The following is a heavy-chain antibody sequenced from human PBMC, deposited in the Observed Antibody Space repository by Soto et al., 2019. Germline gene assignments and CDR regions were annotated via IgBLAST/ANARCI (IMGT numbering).Heavy chain of an antibody. Sequence: PGGSLRLSCAASGFTFSSYAMSWVRQAPGKGLEWVSAISGSGGSTYYADSVKGRFTISRDNSKNTLYLQMNSLRAEDTAVYYCASRYYDSSGYKFEYFQHWGQGTLVTVSS. CDR1: GFTFSSYA. CDR2: ISGSGGST. D-gene: IGHD3-22*01. CDR3: ASRYYDSSGYKFEYFQH. J-gene: IGHJ1*01. V-gene: IGHV3-23*01.